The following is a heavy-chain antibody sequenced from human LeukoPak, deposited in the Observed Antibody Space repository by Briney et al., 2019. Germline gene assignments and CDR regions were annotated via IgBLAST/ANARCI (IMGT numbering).Heavy chain of an antibody. CDR2: ISYDGSNK. Sequence: RPGGSLRLSCAASGFTFSSYAMHWVRQAPGKGLEWVAVISYDGSNKYYADSVKGRFTISRDNSKNTLYLQMNSLRAEDTAVYYCARVVAGTGYFDYWGQGTLVTVSS. CDR3: ARVVAGTGYFDY. D-gene: IGHD6-19*01. CDR1: GFTFSSYA. V-gene: IGHV3-30-3*01. J-gene: IGHJ4*02.